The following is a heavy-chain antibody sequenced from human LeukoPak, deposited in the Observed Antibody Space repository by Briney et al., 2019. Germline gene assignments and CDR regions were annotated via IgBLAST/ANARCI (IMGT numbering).Heavy chain of an antibody. CDR3: ARGLGQWLVHKYFDY. V-gene: IGHV1-8*01. CDR2: MNPNSGNT. Sequence: ASVKVSCKASGYTFTSYDINWVRQATGQGLEWMGWMNPNSGNTGYAQKFQGRITMTRNTSISTAYMELSSLRSEDTAVYYCARGLGQWLVHKYFDYWGQGTLVTVSS. D-gene: IGHD6-19*01. J-gene: IGHJ4*02. CDR1: GYTFTSYD.